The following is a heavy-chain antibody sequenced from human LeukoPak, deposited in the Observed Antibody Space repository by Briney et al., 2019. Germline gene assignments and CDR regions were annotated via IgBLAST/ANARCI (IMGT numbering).Heavy chain of an antibody. Sequence: SVKVSCKASGYTFTSYVINWVRQAPGQGLEWMGGIIPIFGTANYAQKFQGRVTITADESTSTAYMELSSLRSEDTAVYYCARGYDSSADYFDYWGQGTLVTVSS. D-gene: IGHD3-22*01. CDR3: ARGYDSSADYFDY. J-gene: IGHJ4*02. CDR1: GYTFTSYV. V-gene: IGHV1-69*13. CDR2: IIPIFGTA.